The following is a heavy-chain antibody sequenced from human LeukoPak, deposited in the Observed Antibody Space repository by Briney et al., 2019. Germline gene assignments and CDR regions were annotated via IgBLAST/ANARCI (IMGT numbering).Heavy chain of an antibody. V-gene: IGHV5-51*01. CDR2: IYPGDSDT. Sequence: GESLMISCKGSGYTFTSYWIGWVRQMPGKGLEWMGIIYPGDSDTRYSPSFQGQVTLSADKSISTAYLQWSSLRASDTAMYYCARSPSPRGSFDYWGQGTLVTVSS. CDR1: GYTFTSYW. CDR3: ARSPSPRGSFDY. D-gene: IGHD2-2*01. J-gene: IGHJ4*02.